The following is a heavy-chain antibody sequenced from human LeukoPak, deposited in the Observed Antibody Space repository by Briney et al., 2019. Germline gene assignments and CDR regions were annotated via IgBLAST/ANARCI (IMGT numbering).Heavy chain of an antibody. Sequence: GGSLRLSCAPSGLTFSIYSMNWVRQAPGKGLEWVSSISSSSSYIYYADSVKGRFTISRDNAKNSLYLQMNSLRAEDTAVYYCARVWSSGWYGDYWGQGTLVTVSS. J-gene: IGHJ4*02. D-gene: IGHD6-19*01. CDR3: ARVWSSGWYGDY. CDR1: GLTFSIYS. CDR2: ISSSSSYI. V-gene: IGHV3-21*01.